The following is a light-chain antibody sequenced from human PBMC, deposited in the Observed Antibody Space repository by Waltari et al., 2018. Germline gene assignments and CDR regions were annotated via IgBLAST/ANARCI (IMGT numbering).Light chain of an antibody. CDR3: ASYTSVSTLVV. J-gene: IGLJ2*01. CDR2: EGS. CDR1: SSDIGGSKF. V-gene: IGLV2-14*01. Sequence: QSALTQPASVSGSPGQSITISCSGASSDIGGSKFVSWYQQHPDKSPKLMIYEGSKRPPGVSNRFSGTKSDNPASLTISGLQAEDEGDYYCASYTSVSTLVVFGGGTKLTVL.